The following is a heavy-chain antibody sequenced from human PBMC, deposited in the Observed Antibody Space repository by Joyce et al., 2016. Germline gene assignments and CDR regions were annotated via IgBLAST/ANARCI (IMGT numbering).Heavy chain of an antibody. CDR1: GGAFSNFT. J-gene: IGHJ6*02. CDR3: ARGGTSSDHYFFYTLDV. CDR2: IIPFFGAA. V-gene: IGHV1-69*12. Sequence: QVLLVQSGATVKRPGSSLRVSCKSSGGAFSNFTVNWVRQAPGQRLEWMGGIIPFFGAAKYAEHFQGRVTLTADLSTRTAYMELRSLTSADTAVYYCARGGTSSDHYFFYTLDVWGPGTTVIVSS. D-gene: IGHD1-14*01.